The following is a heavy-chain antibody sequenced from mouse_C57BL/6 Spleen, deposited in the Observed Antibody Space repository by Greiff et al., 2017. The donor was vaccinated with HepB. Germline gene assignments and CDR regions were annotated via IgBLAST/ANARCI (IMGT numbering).Heavy chain of an antibody. V-gene: IGHV1-50*01. CDR1: GYTFTSYW. CDR2: IDPSDSYT. J-gene: IGHJ4*01. CDR3: ASLRQLRPYYYAMDY. Sequence: QVQLQQPGAELVKPGASVKLSCKASGYTFTSYWMQWVNQRPGQGLEWIGEIDPSDSYTNYNQKFKGKATLTVDTSSSTAYMQLSSLTSEDSAVYYCASLRQLRPYYYAMDYWGQGTSVTVSS. D-gene: IGHD3-2*02.